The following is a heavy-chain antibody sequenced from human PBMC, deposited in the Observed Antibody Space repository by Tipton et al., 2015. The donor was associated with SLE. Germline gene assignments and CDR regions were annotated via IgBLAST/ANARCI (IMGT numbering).Heavy chain of an antibody. D-gene: IGHD5-12*01. Sequence: SLRLSCTASGFTFSSYWMSWVRQAPGKGLEWVANIKQEGSEKYYVDSVKGRFTISRDNAKNSLYLQMNSLRAEDTAVYYCARDRGGLRRNWYFDLWGRGTLVTVSS. CDR3: ARDRGGLRRNWYFDL. CDR1: GFTFSSYW. J-gene: IGHJ2*01. CDR2: IKQEGSEK. V-gene: IGHV3-7*01.